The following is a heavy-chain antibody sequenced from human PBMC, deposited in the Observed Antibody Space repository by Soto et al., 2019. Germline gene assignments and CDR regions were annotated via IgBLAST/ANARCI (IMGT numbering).Heavy chain of an antibody. V-gene: IGHV3-23*01. D-gene: IGHD6-13*01. CDR2: ISGSGGST. CDR3: ARDLGSSWYPEYFQH. J-gene: IGHJ1*01. Sequence: PGGSLRLSCAASGFTFSSYAMSWVRQAPGKGLEWVSGISGSGGSTYYADSVKGRFTISRDNAKNSLYLQMNSLRAEDTAVYYCARDLGSSWYPEYFQHWGQGTLVTVSS. CDR1: GFTFSSYA.